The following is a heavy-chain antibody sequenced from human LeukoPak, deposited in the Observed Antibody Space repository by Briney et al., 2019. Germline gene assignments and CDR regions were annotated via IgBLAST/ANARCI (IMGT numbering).Heavy chain of an antibody. V-gene: IGHV4-59*08. CDR2: ISYSGST. CDR3: ARVASSSWYEPDY. D-gene: IGHD6-13*01. Sequence: SETLSLTCTVAGGSFSSYFWSWIRQPPGRGLEWIGYISYSGSTNYNPSLKSRVTISVDTSRNQFSLKLNSVTAADTAVYYCARVASSSWYEPDYWGQETLVTVSS. J-gene: IGHJ4*02. CDR1: GGSFSSYF.